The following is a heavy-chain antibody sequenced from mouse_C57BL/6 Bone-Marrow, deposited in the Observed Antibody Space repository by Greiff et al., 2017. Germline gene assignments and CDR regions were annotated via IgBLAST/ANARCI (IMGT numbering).Heavy chain of an antibody. CDR1: GFTFSDYG. J-gene: IGHJ4*01. CDR2: ISSGSSTI. CDR3: AGLNAMDY. Sequence: EVKLMESGGGLVKPGGSLKLSCAASGFTFSDYGMHWVRQAPEKGLEWVAYISSGSSTIYYADTVKGRVTITRDNAKNTLFLQMTSLKSEDTAMYYCAGLNAMDYWGQGTAVTVSS. V-gene: IGHV5-17*01.